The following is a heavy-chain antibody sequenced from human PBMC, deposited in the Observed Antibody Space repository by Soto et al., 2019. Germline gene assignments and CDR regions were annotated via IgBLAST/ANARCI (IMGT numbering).Heavy chain of an antibody. Sequence: SGPALVNPTQTLTLTCTFSGFSLITIGMRVSWIRQPPGKALEWLARIDWDDDKFYSTSLKTRLTISKDTSKNQVVLTMTNMDPVDTATYYCARSPVRGYSYGSYYYYGMDVWGQGTTVTVSS. D-gene: IGHD5-18*01. CDR3: ARSPVRGYSYGSYYYYGMDV. J-gene: IGHJ6*02. V-gene: IGHV2-70*04. CDR1: GFSLITIGMR. CDR2: IDWDDDK.